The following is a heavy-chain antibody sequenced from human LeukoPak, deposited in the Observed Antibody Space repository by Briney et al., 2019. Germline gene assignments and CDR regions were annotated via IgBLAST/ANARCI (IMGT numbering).Heavy chain of an antibody. D-gene: IGHD3-22*01. CDR2: IIPIFGTA. CDR3: ARGGSSGYYFDY. Sequence: ASVKVSCKASGGTFSSYAISWVRQAPGQGLKWMGGIIPIFGTANYAQKFQGRVTITADESTSTAYMELSSLRSEDTAVYYCARGGSSGYYFDYWGQGTLVTVSS. J-gene: IGHJ4*02. CDR1: GGTFSSYA. V-gene: IGHV1-69*13.